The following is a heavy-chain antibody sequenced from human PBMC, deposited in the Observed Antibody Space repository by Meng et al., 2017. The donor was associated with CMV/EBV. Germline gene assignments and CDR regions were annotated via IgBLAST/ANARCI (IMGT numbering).Heavy chain of an antibody. D-gene: IGHD1-14*01. CDR2: IRSKANSYAT. CDR3: TRRGTGTTLSDY. Sequence: GESLKISCAASGFTFSGSAVHWVRQASGKGLEWVGRIRSKANSYATAYAASVKGRFTISRDDSKNTAYLQMNSLKTEDTAVYYCTRRGTGTTLSDYWGQGTLVTVSS. J-gene: IGHJ4*02. V-gene: IGHV3-73*01. CDR1: GFTFSGSA.